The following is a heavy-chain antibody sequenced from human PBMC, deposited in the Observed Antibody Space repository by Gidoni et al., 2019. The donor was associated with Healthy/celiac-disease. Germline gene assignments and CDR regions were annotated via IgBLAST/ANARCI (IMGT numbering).Heavy chain of an antibody. V-gene: IGHV3-33*01. D-gene: IGHD3-22*01. CDR3: ARAFLYNTMIVVATPAPDY. CDR1: GFTFSSYG. J-gene: IGHJ4*02. Sequence: QVQLVESGGGVVQPGRSLRLSCAASGFTFSSYGMHWVRQAPGKGLEWVAVIWYDGSNKYYADSVKGRFTISRDNSKNTLYLQMNSLRAEDTAVYYCARAFLYNTMIVVATPAPDYWGQGTLVTVSS. CDR2: IWYDGSNK.